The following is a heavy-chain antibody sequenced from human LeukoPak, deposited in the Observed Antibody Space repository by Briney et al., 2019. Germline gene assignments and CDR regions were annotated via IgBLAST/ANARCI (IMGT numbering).Heavy chain of an antibody. Sequence: PGGSLRLSCIASGFTFSDYAMNWVRQAPGKGLEWVSTFKRNSGRVYYAESVRGRFTISRDNSKNTVYLQMSSLRAEDTALYYCARSIPDYTRFDYWGQGALVTVSS. D-gene: IGHD4-11*01. J-gene: IGHJ4*02. CDR1: GFTFSDYA. CDR3: ARSIPDYTRFDY. CDR2: FKRNSGRV. V-gene: IGHV3-23*05.